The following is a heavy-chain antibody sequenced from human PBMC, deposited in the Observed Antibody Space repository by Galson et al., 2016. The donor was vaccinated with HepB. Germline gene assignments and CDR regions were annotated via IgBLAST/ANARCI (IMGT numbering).Heavy chain of an antibody. CDR2: ISPYNGNP. CDR3: ARVYTSLTSLPGF. D-gene: IGHD3-16*01. CDR1: GYPFATYG. Sequence: SVKVSCKASGYPFATYGLSWVRQAPGQGLEWLGWISPYNGNPHYAQSLQGRVTLTTDTSTSTAYMELRSLRSDDTAVYYCARVYTSLTSLPGFWGQGTLVTVSS. J-gene: IGHJ4*02. V-gene: IGHV1-18*04.